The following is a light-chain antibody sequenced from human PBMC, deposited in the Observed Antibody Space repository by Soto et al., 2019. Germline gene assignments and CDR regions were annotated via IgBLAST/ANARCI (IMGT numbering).Light chain of an antibody. CDR2: GAS. Sequence: DIHMTQSQSSVSASVGDRVSITCGASQGMSTWLAWYQQKPGNAPKLLIYGASSLQRGVPSRFSGSIYGRDFNLTISSLQTEEFATYDCQQVNSFPRTFGQGTRLEIK. V-gene: IGKV1-12*01. CDR1: QGMSTW. J-gene: IGKJ5*01. CDR3: QQVNSFPRT.